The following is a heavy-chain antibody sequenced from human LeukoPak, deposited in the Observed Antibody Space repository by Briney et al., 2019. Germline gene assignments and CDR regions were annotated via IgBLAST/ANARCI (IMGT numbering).Heavy chain of an antibody. Sequence: PSETLSLTCTVSGGSISSGDYYWRWIRQPPGKGLEWIGYIYYSGSTYYNPSLKSRVTISVDTSKNQFSLKLSSVTAADTAVYYCATHCGGDCYSWDWDYWGQGTLVTVSS. J-gene: IGHJ4*02. D-gene: IGHD2-21*01. V-gene: IGHV4-30-4*08. CDR1: GGSISSGDYY. CDR3: ATHCGGDCYSWDWDY. CDR2: IYYSGST.